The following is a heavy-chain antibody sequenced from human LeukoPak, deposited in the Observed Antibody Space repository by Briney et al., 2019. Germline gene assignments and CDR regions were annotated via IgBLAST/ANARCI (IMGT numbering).Heavy chain of an antibody. J-gene: IGHJ4*02. CDR1: GFTFSSYA. CDR3: AKDYGTYGSGSCSDY. Sequence: PGGSLRLSCAASGFTFSSYAMSSVRQAPGMGLEWVSVIVGSGAGTYYADSVKGRFTVSRDTPKNTLYLQMNSLRAEDTAVYYCAKDYGTYGSGSCSDYWGQGTLVTVSS. V-gene: IGHV3-23*01. D-gene: IGHD3-10*01. CDR2: IVGSGAGT.